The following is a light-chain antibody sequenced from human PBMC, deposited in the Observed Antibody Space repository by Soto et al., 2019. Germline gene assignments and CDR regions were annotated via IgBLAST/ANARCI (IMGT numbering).Light chain of an antibody. J-gene: IGLJ1*01. V-gene: IGLV2-8*01. CDR2: EVN. CDR3: SSYSRSINYV. Sequence: QSALTQPPSASGSPGQSVTISCTGSNXDIGGYTYVSWYQQLPGKAPKLIIYEVNKRPSGIPDRFSGSKSGNTASLTVSGLQPEDEAEYFCSSYSRSINYVFGTGTKGTVL. CDR1: NXDIGGYTY.